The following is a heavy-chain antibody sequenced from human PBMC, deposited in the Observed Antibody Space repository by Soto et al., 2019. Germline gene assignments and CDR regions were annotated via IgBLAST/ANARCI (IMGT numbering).Heavy chain of an antibody. CDR1: GGSISSSS. J-gene: IGHJ4*02. CDR3: ASSRGDTDLFDY. V-gene: IGHV4-59*01. CDR2: IYYSGST. D-gene: IGHD4-17*01. Sequence: SETLSLTCTVSGGSISSSSWSWIRRPPGKGLEWIGYIYYSGSTNYNPSLKSRVTISVDTSKNQFSLKLSSVTAADTAVYYCASSRGDTDLFDYWGQGTLVTVSS.